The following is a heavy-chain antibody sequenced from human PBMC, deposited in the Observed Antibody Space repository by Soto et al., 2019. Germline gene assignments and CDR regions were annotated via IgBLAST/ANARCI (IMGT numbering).Heavy chain of an antibody. V-gene: IGHV2-5*02. J-gene: IGHJ6*02. CDR1: AFSLSTGGVG. CDR2: IYWDDDK. D-gene: IGHD2-21*02. Sequence: QITLKESGPTLVKPTQTLTLTCTFSAFSLSTGGVGVGWIRQPPGKALEWLALIYWDDDKRYSPSLRSRLTIPKDTSNNQVVLTMTNMDPVDTATYYCIQSRCGGDCLQSYASYYYYGMDVWGQGTTVTVSS. CDR3: IQSRCGGDCLQSYASYYYYGMDV.